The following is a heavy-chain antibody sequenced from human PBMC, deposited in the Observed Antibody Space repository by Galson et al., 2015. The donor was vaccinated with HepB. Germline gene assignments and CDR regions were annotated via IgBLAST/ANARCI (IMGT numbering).Heavy chain of an antibody. CDR1: EFTFSNYG. J-gene: IGHJ4*02. D-gene: IGHD5-18*01. CDR3: AKDFEWRQTWFEGPDD. V-gene: IGHV3-30*18. Sequence: SLRLSCAASEFTFSNYGMHWIRQAPDRGLEWVAIISYDGSSKHYADSVKGRFTISRDNSKNTLYLQMNSLRAKDTAVYYCAKDFEWRQTWFEGPDDWGQGTLVTVSS. CDR2: ISYDGSSK.